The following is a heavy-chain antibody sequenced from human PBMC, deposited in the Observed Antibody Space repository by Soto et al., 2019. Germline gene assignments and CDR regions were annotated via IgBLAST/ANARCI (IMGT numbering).Heavy chain of an antibody. CDR2: ISYDGSNK. CDR3: ARVARSVLARNDRLLGLFDI. CDR1: GFTFSSYA. V-gene: IGHV3-30-3*01. Sequence: GGSLRLSCAASGFTFSSYAMHWVRQAPGKGLEWVAVISYDGSNKYYADSVKGRFTISRDNSKNTLYLQMNSLRAEDTAVYYCARVARSVLARNDRLLGLFDIWGKGTMVPV. J-gene: IGHJ3*02. D-gene: IGHD3-9*01.